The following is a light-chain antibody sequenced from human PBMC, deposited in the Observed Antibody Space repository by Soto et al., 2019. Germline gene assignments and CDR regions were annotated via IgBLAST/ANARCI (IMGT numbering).Light chain of an antibody. Sequence: IQLTQSPSTLSASVGDRVTITWRASQSISSYLNWYQQKPGKAPKLLIYDGSKLQSGVPSRFSGSVSGTDFTLTISSLQPEDFATYYCLQDYNFPRTFGQGTKVDIK. V-gene: IGKV1-6*01. J-gene: IGKJ1*01. CDR2: DGS. CDR3: LQDYNFPRT. CDR1: QSISSY.